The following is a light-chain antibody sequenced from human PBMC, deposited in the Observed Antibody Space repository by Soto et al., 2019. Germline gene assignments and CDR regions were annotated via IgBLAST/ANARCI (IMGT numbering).Light chain of an antibody. CDR1: QSVSSSY. J-gene: IGKJ3*01. V-gene: IGKV3-20*01. Sequence: EIVLTQSPGTLSLSPGERATLSCRASQSVSSSYLAWYQQKPGQAPRLLIYGASSRATGIPDRFSGSGSGTDFTLTLSRLEPEDFAEYYCQHYGSSPLFTFGPGTKVDIK. CDR2: GAS. CDR3: QHYGSSPLFT.